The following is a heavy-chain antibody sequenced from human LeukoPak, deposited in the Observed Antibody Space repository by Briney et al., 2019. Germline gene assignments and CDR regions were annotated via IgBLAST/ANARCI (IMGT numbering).Heavy chain of an antibody. Sequence: PSETLSLTCTVSGGSISNYYWSWIRQSPGGGLEGIGYIYYSGDTAYNPSLRSRVTLSVDTSKNQFSLQLRSVTTADTAVYYCVRGPYGASISKWFDPWGQGTQVIVSP. CDR2: IYYSGDT. CDR1: GGSISNYY. V-gene: IGHV4-59*01. CDR3: VRGPYGASISKWFDP. D-gene: IGHD4/OR15-4a*01. J-gene: IGHJ5*02.